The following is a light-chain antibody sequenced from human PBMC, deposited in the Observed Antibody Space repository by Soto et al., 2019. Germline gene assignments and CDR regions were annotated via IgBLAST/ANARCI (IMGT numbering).Light chain of an antibody. CDR2: VNSDGSH. CDR1: SGHSSYA. J-gene: IGLJ2*01. Sequence: QSVLTQSPSASASLGASVKLTCTLSSGHSSYAIAWHQQQPEKGPRYLMKVNSDGSHSKGDGIPDRFSGSSSGAERYFTISSHQSEDEADYYCQTWGTAYVLFGGGTTVTVL. V-gene: IGLV4-69*01. CDR3: QTWGTAYVL.